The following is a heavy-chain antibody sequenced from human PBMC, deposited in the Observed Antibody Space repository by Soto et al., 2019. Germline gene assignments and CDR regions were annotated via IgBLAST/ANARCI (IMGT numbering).Heavy chain of an antibody. CDR1: GFTFSNYA. V-gene: IGHV3-23*01. D-gene: IGHD6-19*01. Sequence: GGSLRLSCAASGFTFSNYAMSWVRQAPGKGLEWVSGISASGGSTYYADSVKGRFTISRDNSKNTLYLQMNSLRAEDTAVYYCAKRIPVAGAWVPFDYWGQGTLVTVSS. CDR3: AKRIPVAGAWVPFDY. J-gene: IGHJ4*01. CDR2: ISASGGST.